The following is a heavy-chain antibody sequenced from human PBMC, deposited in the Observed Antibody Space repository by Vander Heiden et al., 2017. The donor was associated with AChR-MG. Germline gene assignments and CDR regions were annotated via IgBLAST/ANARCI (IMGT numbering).Heavy chain of an antibody. V-gene: IGHV4-34*01. D-gene: IGHD3-10*01. Sequence: QAQLQHCGAGLLKPSQTLSATCPVYGGSFGGCYWRWLRQPPGKGLEWIGEINYSESTNYNPSLKSRVTISVDTSKNQFALKLSSVTAAETAVYYCAIGARPFDYWSKGTLVTVSS. CDR3: AIGARPFDY. J-gene: IGHJ4*02. CDR2: INYSEST. CDR1: GGSFGGCY.